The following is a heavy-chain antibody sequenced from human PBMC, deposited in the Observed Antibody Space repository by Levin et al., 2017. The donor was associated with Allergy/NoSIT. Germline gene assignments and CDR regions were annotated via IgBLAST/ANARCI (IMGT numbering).Heavy chain of an antibody. D-gene: IGHD4-17*01. CDR3: ARFSDYGDYGFWFDP. V-gene: IGHV1-18*01. CDR2: ISAYTGNT. Sequence: GESLKISCKASGYTFRNYGLSWVRQAPGQGLEWMGWISAYTGNTDYAQKFQGRVTLTRDTSTSTAYMELSSLTPDDTAVYYCARFSDYGDYGFWFDPWGQGTLVTVSS. CDR1: GYTFRNYG. J-gene: IGHJ5*02.